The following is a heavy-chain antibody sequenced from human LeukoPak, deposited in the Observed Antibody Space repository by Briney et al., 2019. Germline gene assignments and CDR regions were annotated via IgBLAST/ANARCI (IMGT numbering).Heavy chain of an antibody. J-gene: IGHJ4*02. V-gene: IGHV4-39*01. CDR2: VYYRGST. D-gene: IGHD3-10*01. Sequence: SETLSLTCTVSGGSISSSSHYWGWIRQPPGKGLEWIGAVYYRGSTYYKPSLKSRVTISVDTSKNQFFLKLSSVTAADTAVYYCARQWAASYVDYWGQGTLVIVSS. CDR3: ARQWAASYVDY. CDR1: GGSISSSSHY.